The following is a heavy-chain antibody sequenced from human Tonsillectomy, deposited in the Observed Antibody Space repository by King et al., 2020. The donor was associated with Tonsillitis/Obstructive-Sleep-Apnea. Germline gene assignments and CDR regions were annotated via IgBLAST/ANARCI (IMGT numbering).Heavy chain of an antibody. Sequence: VQLQQWGAGLLKPSETLSLTCAVYGGSFSDYYWSWIRQPPGQGLEWIGEINHSGSTNYNPSLQSRVTISVDTSKNQFSLNLSSVTAADTAVYYCARASKGDRLRPFQYWGQGTLVTVSS. CDR2: INHSGST. J-gene: IGHJ1*01. CDR1: GGSFSDYY. CDR3: ARASKGDRLRPFQY. D-gene: IGHD4-17*01. V-gene: IGHV4-34*01.